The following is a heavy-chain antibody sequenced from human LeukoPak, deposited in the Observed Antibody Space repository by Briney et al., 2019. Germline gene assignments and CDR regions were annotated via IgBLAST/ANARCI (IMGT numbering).Heavy chain of an antibody. J-gene: IGHJ5*02. V-gene: IGHV4-34*01. CDR3: ESGGDIVLVVYASGVWFDH. CDR2: INHSGST. CDR1: GGSFSGYY. D-gene: IGHD2-8*02. Sequence: SETLSLTCAVYGGSFSGYYWSWIRQPPGKGLEWIGEINHSGSTNYNPSLKSRVTISVDTSKNQFSLKLSYVTAADTDVYYCESGGDIVLVVYASGVWFDHWGQGTLVTVSS.